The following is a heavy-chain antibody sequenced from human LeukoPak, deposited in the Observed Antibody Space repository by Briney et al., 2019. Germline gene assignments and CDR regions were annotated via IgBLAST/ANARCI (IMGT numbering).Heavy chain of an antibody. J-gene: IGHJ4*02. D-gene: IGHD1-26*01. CDR1: GFTFSDYY. V-gene: IGHV3-11*01. Sequence: GGSLRLSCAASGFTFSDYYMSWIRQAPGKELEWVSYISSSGGTIYYADSVKGRFTISRDNAKNSLYLQMNSLRAEDTAVYYCASRGRDHKSSLGAIDYWGQGTLVTVSS. CDR2: ISSSGGTI. CDR3: ASRGRDHKSSLGAIDY.